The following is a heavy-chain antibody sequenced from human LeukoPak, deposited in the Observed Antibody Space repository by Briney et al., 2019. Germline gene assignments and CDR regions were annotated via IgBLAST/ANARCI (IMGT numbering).Heavy chain of an antibody. CDR2: ISAYNGNT. CDR1: GYTFTSYG. CDR3: ARGVTIFGVVGVQIDY. Sequence: GASVKVSCTASGYTFTSYGISWVRQAPGQGLEWMGWISAYNGNTNYAQKLQGRVTMTTDTSTSTAYMELRSLRSDDTAVYYCARGVTIFGVVGVQIDYWGQGTLVTVSS. J-gene: IGHJ4*02. V-gene: IGHV1-18*01. D-gene: IGHD3-3*01.